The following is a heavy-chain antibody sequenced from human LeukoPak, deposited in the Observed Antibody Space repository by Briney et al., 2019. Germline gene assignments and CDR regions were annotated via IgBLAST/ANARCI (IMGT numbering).Heavy chain of an antibody. V-gene: IGHV1-2*02. CDR1: GYTFTGYY. D-gene: IGHD7-27*01. CDR2: INPNSGGT. Sequence: ASVKVSCKAPGYTFTGYYMHWVRQAPGQGLEWMGWINPNSGGTNYAQKFQGRVTMTRDTSISTAYMELSRLRSDDTAVYYCARGGTNWGYYFDYWGQGTLVTVSS. J-gene: IGHJ4*02. CDR3: ARGGTNWGYYFDY.